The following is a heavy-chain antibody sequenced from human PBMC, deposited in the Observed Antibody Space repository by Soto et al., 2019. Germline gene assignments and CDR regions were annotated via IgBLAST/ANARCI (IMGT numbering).Heavy chain of an antibody. V-gene: IGHV3-30*18. CDR3: SKSVPDPACRGGGCHRTFDY. CDR2: ISADGRDL. J-gene: IGHJ4*02. CDR1: GFTLGAYV. Sequence: QVQLVESGGGVVQPGGSVRLSCTASGFTLGAYVMHWVRQAQGKGPAWVAAISADGRDLFYAASVEGRFTISRDNSKNTLVLQMNSLTSADTSVYSCSKSVPDPACRGGGCHRTFDYWVQGTLVTGSS. D-gene: IGHD2-15*01.